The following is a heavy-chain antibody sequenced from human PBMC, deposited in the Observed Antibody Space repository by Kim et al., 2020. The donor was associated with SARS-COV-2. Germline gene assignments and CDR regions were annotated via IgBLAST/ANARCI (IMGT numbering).Heavy chain of an antibody. D-gene: IGHD3-10*01. J-gene: IGHJ5*02. CDR2: IYYSGST. CDR1: GGSISSGGYY. CDR3: ARETRVLWFGELLSGNWFDP. Sequence: SETLSLTCTVSGGSISSGGYYWSWIRQHPGKGLEWIGYIYYSGSTYYNPSLKSRVTISVDTSKNQFSLKLSSVTAADTAVYYCARETRVLWFGELLSGNWFDPWGQGTLVTVSS. V-gene: IGHV4-31*03.